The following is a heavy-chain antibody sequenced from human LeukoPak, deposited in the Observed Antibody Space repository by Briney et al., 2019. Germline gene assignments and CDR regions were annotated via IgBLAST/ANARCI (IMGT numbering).Heavy chain of an antibody. CDR3: ARGRVTIFGVVIWFYYMDV. CDR1: GGSFSGYY. CDR2: INHSGST. D-gene: IGHD3-3*01. Sequence: SETLSLTCAVYGGSFSGYYWSWIRQPPGKGLEWIGEINHSGSTNYNPSLKSRVTISVDTSKNQFSLKLSSVTAAGTAVYYCARGRVTIFGVVIWFYYMDVWGKGTTVTVSS. V-gene: IGHV4-34*01. J-gene: IGHJ6*03.